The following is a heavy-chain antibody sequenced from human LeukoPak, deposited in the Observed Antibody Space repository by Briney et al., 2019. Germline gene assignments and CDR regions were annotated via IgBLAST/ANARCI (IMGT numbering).Heavy chain of an antibody. J-gene: IGHJ4*02. Sequence: GGSLRLSRTASGFTLGGHGMHWVRQTTGDGLEWVAAVSAGHRAFYAGSVKGRFTVSREDAKNSLYLQMNSLRAGDTAVYYCVREARGYHYTYFDYWGQGSLVTVSS. CDR2: VSAGHRA. CDR3: VREARGYHYTYFDY. V-gene: IGHV3-13*01. D-gene: IGHD5-18*01. CDR1: GFTLGGHG.